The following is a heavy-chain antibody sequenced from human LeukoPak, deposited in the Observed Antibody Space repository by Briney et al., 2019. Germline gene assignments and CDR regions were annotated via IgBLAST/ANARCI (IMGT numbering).Heavy chain of an antibody. V-gene: IGHV3-21*01. CDR2: IHDSGGYI. CDR1: GVTFSSYT. Sequence: PGGSLRLSRAASGVTFSSYTMNWVRQTPGKGLEWVSSIHDSGGYIYYAASVKGRFTISRANAETSLYLQMDILRADDTAVYYVPSSSDAFDIWGQGTMVTVSS. CDR3: PSSSDAFDI. J-gene: IGHJ3*02. D-gene: IGHD6-6*01.